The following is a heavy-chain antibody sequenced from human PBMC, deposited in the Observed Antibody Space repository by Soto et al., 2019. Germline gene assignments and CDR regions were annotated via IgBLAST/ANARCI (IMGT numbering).Heavy chain of an antibody. CDR2: MYFSGST. D-gene: IGHD6-19*01. CDR3: AREYSSGWAKWFDP. Sequence: QVQLQESGPGLVKPSETLSLTCTVSGGSISSYYWSWIRQPPGKGLEWIGYMYFSGSTNYNPSLKSRVTISVDTSKTQFSLKLSSVTAADTAVYYCAREYSSGWAKWFDPWGQGTLVTVSS. V-gene: IGHV4-59*01. J-gene: IGHJ5*02. CDR1: GGSISSYY.